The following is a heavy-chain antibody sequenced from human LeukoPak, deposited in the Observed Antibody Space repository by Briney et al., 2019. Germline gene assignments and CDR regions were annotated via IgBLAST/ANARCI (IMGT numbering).Heavy chain of an antibody. Sequence: SVKVSCKASGGTFISYAISWVRQAPGQGLEWMGGIIPIFGTANYAQKFQGRVTITADESTSTAYMELSSLRSEDTAVYYCAREGLLWFGNYYFDYWGQGTLVTVSS. V-gene: IGHV1-69*01. CDR2: IIPIFGTA. D-gene: IGHD3-10*01. CDR1: GGTFISYA. J-gene: IGHJ4*02. CDR3: AREGLLWFGNYYFDY.